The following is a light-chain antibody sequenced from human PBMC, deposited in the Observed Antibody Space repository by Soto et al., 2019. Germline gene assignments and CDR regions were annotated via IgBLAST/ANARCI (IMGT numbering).Light chain of an antibody. CDR2: VNSDGSH. Sequence: QSVLTQSPSASASPGDSVKLTCTLSSGYSNYAIAWQQQQPEKGPRYLMKVNSDGSHSKGDGIPDCFSASSSGTERSLTISILPSEEDADYYCQTWGTGIVVFGGGTKLTVL. CDR3: QTWGTGIVV. CDR1: SGYSNYA. J-gene: IGLJ3*02. V-gene: IGLV4-69*01.